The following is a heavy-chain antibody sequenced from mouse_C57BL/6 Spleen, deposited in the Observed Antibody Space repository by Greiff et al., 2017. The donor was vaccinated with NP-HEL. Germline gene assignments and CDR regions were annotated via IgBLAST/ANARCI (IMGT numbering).Heavy chain of an antibody. V-gene: IGHV1-18*01. Sequence: VQLHQSGPELVKPGASVKIPCKASGYTFTDYNMAWVKQSHGKSLEWIGDINPNNGGTISNQKFKGKATLTVDKSSRTAYMELRSLTSEDTAVYYCEILWLRHSMDDWGQGTSVTVSS. J-gene: IGHJ4*01. CDR3: EILWLRHSMDD. D-gene: IGHD2-2*01. CDR1: GYTFTDYN. CDR2: INPNNGGT.